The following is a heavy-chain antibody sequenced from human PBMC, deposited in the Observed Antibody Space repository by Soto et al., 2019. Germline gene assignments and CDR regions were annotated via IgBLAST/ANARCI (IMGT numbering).Heavy chain of an antibody. CDR2: INPNSGGT. CDR1: GYTFTGHY. V-gene: IGHV1-2*04. J-gene: IGHJ6*04. D-gene: IGHD2-2*02. CDR3: ARDRDYTEMDV. Sequence: ASVKVSCKASGYTFTGHYMHWVRQAPGQGLEWMGWINPNSGGTNYAQKFQGWVTMTRDTSISTAYMELSRLRSDDAAVYYCARDRDYTEMDVWGKGTTVTVSS.